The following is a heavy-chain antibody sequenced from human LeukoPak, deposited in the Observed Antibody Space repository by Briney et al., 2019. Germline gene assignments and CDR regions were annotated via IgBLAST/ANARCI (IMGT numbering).Heavy chain of an antibody. CDR3: ARGQPYYFDY. D-gene: IGHD1-14*01. V-gene: IGHV4-39*07. CDR1: GGSISSSIYY. J-gene: IGHJ4*02. CDR2: VFYNGAT. Sequence: KPSETLSLTCIVSGGSISSSIYYWAWVRQPPGKGLEWIGTVFYNGATQYSPSLRSRVTISIDTSTNQFSLKLSSVTAADTAVYYCARGQPYYFDYWGQGALVTVSS.